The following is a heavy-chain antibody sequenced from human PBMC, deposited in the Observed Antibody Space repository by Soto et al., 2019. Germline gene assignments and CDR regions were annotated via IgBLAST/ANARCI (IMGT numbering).Heavy chain of an antibody. CDR3: AKDITRLLDY. CDR2: ISGSGGCI. D-gene: IGHD3-9*01. V-gene: IGHV3-23*01. Sequence: GGSLRLSCAASGFTFSSYSMNWVRQAPGKGLEWVSAISGSGGCIYYADSVKGRFTISRDNSKNTLYLQMDSLRAEDTAVYYCAKDITRLLDYWGQGTLVSVSS. J-gene: IGHJ4*02. CDR1: GFTFSSYS.